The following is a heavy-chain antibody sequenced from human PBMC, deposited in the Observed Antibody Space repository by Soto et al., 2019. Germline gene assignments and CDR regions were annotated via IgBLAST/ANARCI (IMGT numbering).Heavy chain of an antibody. V-gene: IGHV3-15*07. Sequence: GGSLRLSCAASGFTFNGAWMNWVRQGPGKGLEWVGRVKSKVDGETIDYAAPVKGRFTISRDDSRNTVYLQMNSLSTEDTAMYYCAADLPDWGAYAFDYWGQGPRSPSPQ. CDR1: GFTFNGAW. CDR3: AADLPDWGAYAFDY. CDR2: VKSKVDGETI. D-gene: IGHD3-16*01. J-gene: IGHJ4*02.